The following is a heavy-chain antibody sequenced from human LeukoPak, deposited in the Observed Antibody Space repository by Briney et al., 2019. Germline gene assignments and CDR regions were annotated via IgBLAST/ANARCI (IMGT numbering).Heavy chain of an antibody. CDR2: IYHSGST. V-gene: IGHV4-38-2*01. CDR1: GYSISSGYY. Sequence: SETLSLTCAVSGYSISSGYYWGWIRQPPGKGLEWIGSIYHSGSTYYNPSLKSRVTISVDTSKNQFSLKLSSVTAADTAVYYCAIFRLLWPFDPWGQGTLVTVSS. D-gene: IGHD3-10*01. J-gene: IGHJ5*02. CDR3: AIFRLLWPFDP.